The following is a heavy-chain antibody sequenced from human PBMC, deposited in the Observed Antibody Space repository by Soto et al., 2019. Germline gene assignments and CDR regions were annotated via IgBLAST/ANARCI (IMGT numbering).Heavy chain of an antibody. D-gene: IGHD3-22*01. J-gene: IGHJ4*02. Sequence: GGSLRLSCAASGFTFSSYAMSWVRQAPGKGLEWVSAISGSGGSTYYADSVKGRFTISRDNSKNTLYLQMNSLRAEDTAVYYCAKVLTPVNYYDSSGYWYYFDYWGQGTLVTVSS. CDR1: GFTFSSYA. V-gene: IGHV3-23*01. CDR3: AKVLTPVNYYDSSGYWYYFDY. CDR2: ISGSGGST.